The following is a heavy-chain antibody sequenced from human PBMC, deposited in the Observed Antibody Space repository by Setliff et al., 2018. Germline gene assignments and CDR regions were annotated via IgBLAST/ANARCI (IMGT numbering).Heavy chain of an antibody. D-gene: IGHD4-17*01. CDR2: ITGNSDRI. Sequence: GGSLRLSCAASGFTFHDYAMHWVRQAPGKGLEWVSGITGNSDRIYYADSVRGRFTISRDNAKNSLYLQMNSLRAEDTAVYYCAIAYGDYGFNGSAFDYWGQGTLVTVSS. CDR3: AIAYGDYGFNGSAFDY. J-gene: IGHJ4*02. CDR1: GFTFHDYA. V-gene: IGHV3-9*01.